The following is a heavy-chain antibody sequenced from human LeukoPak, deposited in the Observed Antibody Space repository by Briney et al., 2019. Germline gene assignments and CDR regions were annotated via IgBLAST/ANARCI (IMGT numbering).Heavy chain of an antibody. Sequence: SVKVSCKAPGGTFSSYGRSWVRQAPGRGLEWMGMIIPIFDTAHYTQRFQGRVTFTADKSTGTALMELGCLRSEDTATYYCVRDYDTSGPQKNYFDFWGQGTLVTVSS. J-gene: IGHJ4*02. V-gene: IGHV1-69*06. CDR1: GGTFSSYG. D-gene: IGHD3-22*01. CDR2: IIPIFDTA. CDR3: VRDYDTSGPQKNYFDF.